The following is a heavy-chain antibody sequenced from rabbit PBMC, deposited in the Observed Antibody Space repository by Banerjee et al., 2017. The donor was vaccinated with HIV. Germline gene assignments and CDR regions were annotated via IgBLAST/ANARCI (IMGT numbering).Heavy chain of an antibody. D-gene: IGHD6-1*01. Sequence: QEQLKETGGGLVQPGGSLTLSCKASGFSFSSNYWICWVRQAPGKGLEWIACIDTASSGSTYYASWAKGRFTISKTSSTTVTLQMTSLTAADTATYFCARGYGGYGYATGFKLWGQGTLVTVS. J-gene: IGHJ4*01. CDR2: IDTASSGST. V-gene: IGHV1S45*01. CDR3: ARGYGGYGYATGFKL. CDR1: GFSFSSNYW.